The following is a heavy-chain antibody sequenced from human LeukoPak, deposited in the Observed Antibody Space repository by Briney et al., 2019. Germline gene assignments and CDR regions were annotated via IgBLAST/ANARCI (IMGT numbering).Heavy chain of an antibody. V-gene: IGHV3-7*01. D-gene: IGHD2-8*01. CDR2: IKQDGSEK. Sequence: PGGSLRLSCAASGFTFSSYWMSWVRQAPGKGLEWVANIKQDGSEKYYVDSVKGRFTISRDNAKNSLYLQMNSLRAEDTAVYYCASSGCTNGVCYSDYWGQGTLVTVSS. CDR1: GFTFSSYW. CDR3: ASSGCTNGVCYSDY. J-gene: IGHJ4*02.